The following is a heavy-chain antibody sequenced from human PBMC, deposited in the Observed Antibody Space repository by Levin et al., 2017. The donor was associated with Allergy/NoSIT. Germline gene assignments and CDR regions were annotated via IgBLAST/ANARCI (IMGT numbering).Heavy chain of an antibody. CDR1: GYTFTGYY. J-gene: IGHJ5*02. CDR3: ARVGHNSGWFNWFDP. D-gene: IGHD6-19*01. V-gene: IGHV1-2*06. Sequence: GESLKISCKASGYTFTGYYMHWVRQAPGQGLEWMGRINPNSGGTNYAQKFQGRVTMTRDTSISTAYMELSRLRSDDTAVYYCARVGHNSGWFNWFDPWGQGTLVTVSS. CDR2: INPNSGGT.